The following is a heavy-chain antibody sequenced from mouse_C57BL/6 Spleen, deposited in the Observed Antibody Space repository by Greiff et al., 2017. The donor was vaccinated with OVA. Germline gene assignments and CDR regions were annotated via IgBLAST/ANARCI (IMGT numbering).Heavy chain of an antibody. CDR2: IDPSDSYT. CDR3: AVWGIVTAVSHWYFDV. Sequence: QVQLQQPGAELVMPGASVKLSCKASGYTFTSYWMHWVKQRPGQGLEWIGEIDPSDSYTNYNQKFKGKSTLTVDKSSSTAYLQLSSLTSEDSAVYYCAVWGIVTAVSHWYFDVWGTGTTVTVSS. D-gene: IGHD1-1*01. V-gene: IGHV1-69*01. CDR1: GYTFTSYW. J-gene: IGHJ1*03.